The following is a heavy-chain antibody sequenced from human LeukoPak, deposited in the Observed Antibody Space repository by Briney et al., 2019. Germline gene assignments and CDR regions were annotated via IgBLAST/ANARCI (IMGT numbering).Heavy chain of an antibody. CDR2: ISSSGSAI. Sequence: GGSLRLSCAASGFTLSSYDITCVRQAPGKGLEWVSYISSSGSAIYYADSVKGRFTISRDNAKNSLYLQMNSLRVEDTAVYYCARVGYNWNLFDYWGQGTLVTVSS. CDR1: GFTLSSYD. V-gene: IGHV3-48*03. J-gene: IGHJ4*02. D-gene: IGHD1-20*01. CDR3: ARVGYNWNLFDY.